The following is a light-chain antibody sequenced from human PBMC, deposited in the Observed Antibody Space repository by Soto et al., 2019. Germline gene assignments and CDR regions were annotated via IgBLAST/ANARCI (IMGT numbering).Light chain of an antibody. CDR1: QSVSSN. Sequence: EMVLTQSPATLSLSPGERATPSGSASQSVSSNLAWYQQKHGQAPRLLIYGASTRATGIPARFSGSGSGTEFTLTISSLQSEDFAVYYCQQYDNWPPITFGQGTRLEI. CDR2: GAS. J-gene: IGKJ5*01. CDR3: QQYDNWPPIT. V-gene: IGKV3-15*01.